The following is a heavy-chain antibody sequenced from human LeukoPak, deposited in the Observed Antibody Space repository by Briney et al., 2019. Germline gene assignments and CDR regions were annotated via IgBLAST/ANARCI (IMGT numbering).Heavy chain of an antibody. Sequence: ASVKVSCKASGYTFSSYGVSWVRQAPGQGLEWMGWISAYNGNTNYAQKFQGRVTMTTDTSTSIAFMELRSLRSDDTAVFYCARAPYTGRYNVEVHWGQGTLVTVSS. V-gene: IGHV1-18*01. D-gene: IGHD1-1*01. CDR1: GYTFSSYG. CDR2: ISAYNGNT. CDR3: ARAPYTGRYNVEVH. J-gene: IGHJ4*02.